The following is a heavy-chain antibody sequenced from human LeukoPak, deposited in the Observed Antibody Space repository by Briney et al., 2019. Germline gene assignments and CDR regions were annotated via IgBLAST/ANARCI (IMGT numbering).Heavy chain of an antibody. CDR2: IYESGST. CDR3: ARGAWATRLGS. CDR1: GESLNSYY. J-gene: IGHJ4*02. D-gene: IGHD2-15*01. V-gene: IGHV4-34*01. Sequence: SETLSLTCAVYGESLNSYYWSWIPQPPGKGLEWIGEIYESGSTEYTPSLKSRVTISMVPSKQQFSLSLTSVTAADTAVYYCARGAWATRLGSWGLGTPVIVSS.